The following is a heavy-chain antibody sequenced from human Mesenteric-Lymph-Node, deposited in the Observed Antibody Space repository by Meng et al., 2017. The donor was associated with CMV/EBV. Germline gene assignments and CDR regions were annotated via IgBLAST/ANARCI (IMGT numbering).Heavy chain of an antibody. V-gene: IGHV4-4*02. Sequence: SETLSLTCAVSGGSISSSNWWSWVRQPPGKGLEWIGSIYYSGGTYYNPSLKSRVTISVDTSKSQFSLKLSTVTAADTSVYDCRTLNWFDPWGQGTLVTVSS. CDR3: RTLNWFDP. CDR2: IYYSGGT. CDR1: GGSISSSNW. J-gene: IGHJ5*02.